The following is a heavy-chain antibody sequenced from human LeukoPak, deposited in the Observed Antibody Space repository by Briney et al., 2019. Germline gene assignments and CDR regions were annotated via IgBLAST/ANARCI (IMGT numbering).Heavy chain of an antibody. CDR1: GGSISSYY. CDR2: IYTSGST. D-gene: IGHD1-7*01. CDR3: ARHVSGYNWNYLHWFDP. V-gene: IGHV4-4*09. J-gene: IGHJ5*02. Sequence: PSETLSLTCTVSGGSISSYYWSWILQPPGKGLEWIGYIYTSGSTNYNPSLKSRVTISVDTSKNQFSLKLSSVTAADTAVYYCARHVSGYNWNYLHWFDPWGQGTLVTVSS.